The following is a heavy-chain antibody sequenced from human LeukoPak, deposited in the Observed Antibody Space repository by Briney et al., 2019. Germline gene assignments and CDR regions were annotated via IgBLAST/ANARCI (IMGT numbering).Heavy chain of an antibody. V-gene: IGHV3-48*03. CDR3: ARDDIAAAGTPQYYGMDV. Sequence: PGGSLRLSCAASGFTLSSYEMNWVRQAPGKGLEWVSYISSSGSTIYYADSVKGRFTISRDNAKNSLYLQMNSLRAEDTAVYYCARDDIAAAGTPQYYGMDVWGQGTTVTVSS. CDR1: GFTLSSYE. CDR2: ISSSGSTI. D-gene: IGHD6-13*01. J-gene: IGHJ6*02.